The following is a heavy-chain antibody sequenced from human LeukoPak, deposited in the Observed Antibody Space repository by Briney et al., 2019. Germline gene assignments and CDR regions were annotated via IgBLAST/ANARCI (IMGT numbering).Heavy chain of an antibody. Sequence: PSETLSLTCTVSGGSISSSNYYWGWIRRPPGKGLEWIASIYYSGSTYYNPSLKSRATIPVDTSKNQFSLKLSSVTAADTAVYYCAASSYGDYGQPQYFQHWGQGTLVTVSS. V-gene: IGHV4-39*07. CDR3: AASSYGDYGQPQYFQH. CDR2: IYYSGST. D-gene: IGHD4-17*01. CDR1: GGSISSSNYY. J-gene: IGHJ1*01.